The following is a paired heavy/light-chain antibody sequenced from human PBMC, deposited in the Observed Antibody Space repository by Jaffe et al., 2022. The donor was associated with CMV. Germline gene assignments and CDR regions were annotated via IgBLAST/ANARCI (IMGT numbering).Light chain of an antibody. CDR1: QSVFHNFKNKNY. Sequence: DIVVTQSPDSLAVSLGERATINCKSSQSVFHNFKNKNYLAWYQQKPGQPPKLLISWASTREFGVPDRFSGSGSGTDFTLTISSLQAEDVAVYYCQQYLTNPIAFGGGTKVEIK. J-gene: IGKJ4*01. V-gene: IGKV4-1*01. CDR2: WAS. CDR3: QQYLTNPIA.
Heavy chain of an antibody. V-gene: IGHV3-30*18. CDR2: VSYDGNIK. CDR1: GFTFSNYA. Sequence: QVQLVESGGGVVQPGRSLRLSCAASGFTFSNYAMHWVRQAPGKGLEWVALVSYDGNIKYYTDSVKGRFTVSRDNSKNTLYLQMNSLRPEDTAVYYCAKDSTEIPEHYLDSWGQGTLVTVSS. D-gene: IGHD2-2*02. CDR3: AKDSTEIPEHYLDS. J-gene: IGHJ4*02.